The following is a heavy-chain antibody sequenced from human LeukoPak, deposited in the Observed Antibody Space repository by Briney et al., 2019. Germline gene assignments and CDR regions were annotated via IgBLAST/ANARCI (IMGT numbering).Heavy chain of an antibody. Sequence: PGGSLRLSCAVSGFSFDDYAMHWVRHAPGKGLEWVSGISWNSGSIGYAESVKGRFTISRDNAKNSLYLQMNSLRAEDTALYYCATSSREGEDSSGWASFDYWGLGTLVTVPP. CDR2: ISWNSGSI. D-gene: IGHD6-19*01. J-gene: IGHJ4*02. CDR3: ATSSREGEDSSGWASFDY. V-gene: IGHV3-9*01. CDR1: GFSFDDYA.